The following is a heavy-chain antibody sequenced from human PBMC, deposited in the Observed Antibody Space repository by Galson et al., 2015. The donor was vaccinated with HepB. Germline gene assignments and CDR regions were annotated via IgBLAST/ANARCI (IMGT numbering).Heavy chain of an antibody. CDR1: GFTFSSFA. CDR2: ISSYGGST. J-gene: IGHJ4*02. V-gene: IGHV3-64D*06. Sequence: SLRLSCAASGFTFSSFALHWVRQAPGKGLEYVSAISSYGGSTNYADSVKDRFTISRDNSTNTLYLQMSSLRAEDTAVYYCVKDRPPTPYSNYIRGNYDYWGQGTLVTVSS. CDR3: VKDRPPTPYSNYIRGNYDY. D-gene: IGHD4-11*01.